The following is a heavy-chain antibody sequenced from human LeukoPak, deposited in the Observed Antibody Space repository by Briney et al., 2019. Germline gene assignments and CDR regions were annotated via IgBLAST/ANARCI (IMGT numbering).Heavy chain of an antibody. CDR3: ARVDYYGSGSSPRPYFFDY. V-gene: IGHV3-7*01. J-gene: IGHJ4*02. CDR2: IKQDGSEK. CDR1: GFTFSSYW. Sequence: GWSVRLSCAAPGFTFSSYWMSWVRQAPGKGLEWVANIKQDGSEKYYVDSVKGRFTISRDNAKNSLYLQMNSLRAEDTAVYYCARVDYYGSGSSPRPYFFDYWGQGPPVTVSS. D-gene: IGHD3-10*01.